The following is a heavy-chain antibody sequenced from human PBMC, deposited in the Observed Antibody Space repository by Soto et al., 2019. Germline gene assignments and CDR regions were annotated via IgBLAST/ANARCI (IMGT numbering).Heavy chain of an antibody. CDR2: TYYRSKWYN. D-gene: IGHD6-13*01. V-gene: IGHV6-1*01. CDR1: GDSVSRNSSA. J-gene: IGHJ5*02. Sequence: SQTLSLTFDISGDSVSRNSSAWNCISQCPSRGLEWLGRTYYRSKWYNDYAVSVRGRITINPDTSKNQFSLQLKSVTPDDTAVYYCARGRAAGRGDWFDPWGQGTQVTVSS. CDR3: ARGRAAGRGDWFDP.